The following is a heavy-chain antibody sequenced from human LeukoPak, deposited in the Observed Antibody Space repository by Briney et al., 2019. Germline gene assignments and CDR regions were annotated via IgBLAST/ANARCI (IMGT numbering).Heavy chain of an antibody. CDR1: GFTFSSYW. D-gene: IGHD1-26*01. V-gene: IGHV3-74*01. J-gene: IGHJ4*02. CDR2: INSDGSST. CDR3: AREKYSWSLRDY. Sequence: GGSLRLSCAASGFTFSSYWMHWVRQAPGKGLVWVSRINSDGSSTSYADSVKGRFTISRDNAKNTLYLQMDSLRAEDTAVYYCAREKYSWSLRDYSRQGTLVTVSS.